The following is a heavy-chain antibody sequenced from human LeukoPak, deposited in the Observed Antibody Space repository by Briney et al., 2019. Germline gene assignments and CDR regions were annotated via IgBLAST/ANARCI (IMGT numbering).Heavy chain of an antibody. CDR3: ARETPYGSGSYPFDY. CDR1: GDSISNGNYY. J-gene: IGHJ4*02. Sequence: PSQTLSLTCTVSGDSISNGNYYWTWIRQPAGKGLEWIGRIYNSGSTNYNPSLESRVTISVDTSNNHFSLNLNSVTAADTAVHYRARETPYGSGSYPFDYWGQGILVTVSS. CDR2: IYNSGST. V-gene: IGHV4-61*02. D-gene: IGHD3-10*01.